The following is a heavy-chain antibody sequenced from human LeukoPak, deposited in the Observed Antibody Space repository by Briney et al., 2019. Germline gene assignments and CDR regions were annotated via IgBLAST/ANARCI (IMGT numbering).Heavy chain of an antibody. V-gene: IGHV3-23*01. J-gene: IGHJ4*02. CDR3: AKWGDYDVLTGYYVSDY. CDR1: GFTFSNYA. D-gene: IGHD3-9*01. CDR2: ITGSGGNT. Sequence: PGGSLRLSCVASGFTFSNYAMSWVRQAPGKGQERVSAITGSGGNTYYADSVKGRFTISRDNSKNTVFLQMNSLRAEDTAVYYCAKWGDYDVLTGYYVSDYWGQGTLVTVSS.